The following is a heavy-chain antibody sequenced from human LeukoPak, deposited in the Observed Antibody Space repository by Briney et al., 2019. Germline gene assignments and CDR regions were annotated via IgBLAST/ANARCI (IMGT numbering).Heavy chain of an antibody. Sequence: SETLSLTGTVSGGSISSGGYYWSWIRQPPGKGLEWIGYIYHSGSTYYNPSLKGRVTISVDRSKNQFSLKLSSVTAADTAVYYCARAVQEHYYGSGSYFDYWGQGTLVTVSS. CDR2: IYHSGST. J-gene: IGHJ4*02. CDR1: GGSISSGGYY. CDR3: ARAVQEHYYGSGSYFDY. D-gene: IGHD3-10*01. V-gene: IGHV4-30-2*01.